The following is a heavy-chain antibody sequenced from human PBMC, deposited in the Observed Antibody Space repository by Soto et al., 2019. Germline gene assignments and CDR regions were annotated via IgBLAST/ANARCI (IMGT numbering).Heavy chain of an antibody. Sequence: QVPLVESGGGLVKPGGSLRLSCAVSGFTFSDYYMTWIRQAPGKGLEWVSYISSSTRHTNYADSVKGRFTISRDNAKNSLFLQMNSLRAEDTAVYYCARGRGAAADYFDFWGQGTLDTVSS. CDR2: ISSSTRHT. D-gene: IGHD6-13*01. CDR1: GFTFSDYY. V-gene: IGHV3-11*05. CDR3: ARGRGAAADYFDF. J-gene: IGHJ4*02.